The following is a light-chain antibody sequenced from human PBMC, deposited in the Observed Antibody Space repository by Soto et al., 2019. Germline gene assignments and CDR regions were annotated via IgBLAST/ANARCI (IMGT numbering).Light chain of an antibody. V-gene: IGKV1-5*01. Sequence: DIQMTQCPSTLSASVGVRVTITCRASQSISSWLALYQQKPGKAPKFLIYDASNLETGVPSRFSGSASGTEFTLTISSLQPDDFATYYCQQYHNYPLTFGGGTKVDIK. CDR1: QSISSW. CDR3: QQYHNYPLT. J-gene: IGKJ4*01. CDR2: DAS.